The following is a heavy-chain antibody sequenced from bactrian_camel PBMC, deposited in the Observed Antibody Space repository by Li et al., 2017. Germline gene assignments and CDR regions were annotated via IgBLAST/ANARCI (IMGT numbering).Heavy chain of an antibody. D-gene: IGHD3*01. CDR2: IDYDGTQ. CDR1: GHVISSYL. CDR3: KGVRLCGDSDIETV. J-gene: IGHJ4*01. V-gene: IGHV3S53*01. Sequence: HVQLVESGGGSVQAGGSLRLSCAASGHVISSYLLGWFRQAPGKEREFVSSIDYDGTQKYADSVKGRFTASQGAKNTVYLQMNSLTPEDTGLYRCKGVRLCGDSDIETVWSQGTQVTVS.